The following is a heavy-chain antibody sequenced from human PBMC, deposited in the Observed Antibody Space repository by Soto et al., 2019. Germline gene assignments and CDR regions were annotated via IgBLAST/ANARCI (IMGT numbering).Heavy chain of an antibody. CDR3: AAPGYCSSTSCYDEWAENWFDP. CDR2: ISSSSSYI. V-gene: IGHV3-21*01. D-gene: IGHD2-2*01. CDR1: GFSFSSYS. Sequence: GGSLRLSCASSGFSFSSYSMNWVRQAPGKGPEWVSSISSSSSYIYYADSVKGRFTISRDNAKNSLYLQMNSLRAEDTAVYYCAAPGYCSSTSCYDEWAENWFDPWGQGTLVTVSS. J-gene: IGHJ5*02.